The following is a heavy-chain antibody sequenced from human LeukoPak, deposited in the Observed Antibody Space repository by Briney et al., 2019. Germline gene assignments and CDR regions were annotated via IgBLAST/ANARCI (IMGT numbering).Heavy chain of an antibody. CDR3: ARVRYYDSSGYYPDAFDI. Sequence: SETLSLTCTVSGGSISSYYWSWIRQSPGKGLEWIGYVYYSGTTNYNPSLKSRVTISVDRSKNQFSLKLSSVTAADTAVYYCARVRYYDSSGYYPDAFDIWGQGTMVTVSS. CDR2: VYYSGTT. J-gene: IGHJ3*02. D-gene: IGHD3-22*01. CDR1: GGSISSYY. V-gene: IGHV4-59*12.